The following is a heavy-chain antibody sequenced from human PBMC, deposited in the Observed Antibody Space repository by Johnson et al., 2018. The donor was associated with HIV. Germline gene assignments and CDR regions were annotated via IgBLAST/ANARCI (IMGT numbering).Heavy chain of an antibody. CDR1: GFTVSNNY. J-gene: IGHJ3*02. V-gene: IGHV3-66*02. Sequence: VQVVESGGGLVQPGGSLRLSCAASGFTVSNNYMSWVRQAPGKGLEWVSVIYSGGSTHSADSVTGRFTISRDNSKNTVFLQMNSLRTDDTAVYYCARDWDYAHAFDIWGQGTMVTVSS. CDR3: ARDWDYAHAFDI. CDR2: IYSGGST. D-gene: IGHD4-17*01.